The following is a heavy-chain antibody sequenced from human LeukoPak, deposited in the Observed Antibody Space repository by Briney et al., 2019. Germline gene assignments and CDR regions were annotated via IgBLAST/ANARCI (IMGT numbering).Heavy chain of an antibody. J-gene: IGHJ4*02. D-gene: IGHD3-10*01. V-gene: IGHV4-30-4*08. CDR3: ARVSGYYGTGTYYLDN. Sequence: SETLSLTCTVSGGSISSGDFYWSWIRQSPGKGLQWIGYIYSSGGANYYPSLSGRLTISLDKSKNQFSLKVTSVTAADTAVYYCARVSGYYGTGTYYLDNWGQGTLVTVSS. CDR2: IYSSGGA. CDR1: GGSISSGDFY.